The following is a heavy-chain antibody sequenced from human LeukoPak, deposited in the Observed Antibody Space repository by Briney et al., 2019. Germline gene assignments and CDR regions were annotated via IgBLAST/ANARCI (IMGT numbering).Heavy chain of an antibody. Sequence: SVKVSCKASGGTFSSYAISWVRQAPGQGLEWMGGIIPIFGTANYAQKFQGRVTITADESTSTAYMELSSLRSEDTAVYYCARGVGYSYGYGVEDYWGQGTLVTVSS. D-gene: IGHD5-18*01. CDR3: ARGVGYSYGYGVEDY. V-gene: IGHV1-69*01. J-gene: IGHJ4*02. CDR1: GGTFSSYA. CDR2: IIPIFGTA.